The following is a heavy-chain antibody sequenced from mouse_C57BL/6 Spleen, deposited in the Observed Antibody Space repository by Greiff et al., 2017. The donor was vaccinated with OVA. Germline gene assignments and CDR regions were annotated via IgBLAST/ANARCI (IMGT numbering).Heavy chain of an antibody. CDR3: ARSYEYGDWYFDV. CDR1: GYSITSGYY. V-gene: IGHV3-6*01. D-gene: IGHD2-4*01. J-gene: IGHJ1*03. CDR2: ISYDGSN. Sequence: DVKLQESGPGLVKPSQSLSLTCSVTGYSITSGYYWNWIRQFPGNKLEWMGYISYDGSNNYNPSLKNRISITRDPSKNQFFLKLNSVTTEDTATYYCARSYEYGDWYFDVWGTGTTVTVSS.